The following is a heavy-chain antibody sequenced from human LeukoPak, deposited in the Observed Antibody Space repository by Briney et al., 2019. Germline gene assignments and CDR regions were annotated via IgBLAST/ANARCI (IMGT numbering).Heavy chain of an antibody. CDR3: ARSFYSSTSLDY. D-gene: IGHD6-19*01. CDR2: IYHSGST. CDR1: GGSISSYY. V-gene: IGHV4-38-2*02. J-gene: IGHJ4*02. Sequence: PSETLSLTCTVSGGSISSYYWGWVRKSPGMGLEWIGSIYHSGSTYYNPSLKSRVTISVDTSKNQFSLKLSSVTAADTAVYYCARSFYSSTSLDYWGQGTQVTVSS.